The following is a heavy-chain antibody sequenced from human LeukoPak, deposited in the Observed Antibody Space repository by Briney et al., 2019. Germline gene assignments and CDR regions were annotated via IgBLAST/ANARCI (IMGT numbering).Heavy chain of an antibody. CDR2: IYSGGST. Sequence: PGGSLRLSCAASGFTVSSNYMSWVRQAPGKGLEWVSVIYSGGSTYCADSVKGRFTISRHNSENTLYLQMNSLRAEDTAVYYCARGLYGFGFPWANWFDPWGQGTLVTVSS. V-gene: IGHV3-53*04. J-gene: IGHJ5*02. CDR1: GFTVSSNY. CDR3: ARGLYGFGFPWANWFDP. D-gene: IGHD3-10*01.